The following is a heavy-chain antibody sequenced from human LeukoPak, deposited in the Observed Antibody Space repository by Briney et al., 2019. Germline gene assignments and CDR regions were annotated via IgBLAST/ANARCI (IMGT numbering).Heavy chain of an antibody. V-gene: IGHV4-59*02. CDR3: ARAAMVRGVIPLNWFDP. CDR2: IFYGGDI. D-gene: IGHD3-10*01. CDR1: GDSVASYY. J-gene: IGHJ5*02. Sequence: SETLSLTCTVSGDSVASYYWSWIRQPPGKSLEWIGYIFYGGDINYNPSLKSRVTMSVDTSKNQFSLKLSSVTAADTAVYYCARAAMVRGVIPLNWFDPWGQGTLVTVSS.